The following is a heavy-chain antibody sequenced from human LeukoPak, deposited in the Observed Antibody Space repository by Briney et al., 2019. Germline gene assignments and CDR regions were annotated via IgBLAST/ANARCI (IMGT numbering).Heavy chain of an antibody. J-gene: IGHJ4*02. D-gene: IGHD6-19*01. V-gene: IGHV3-30-3*01. Sequence: GGSLRLSCAASGFTFSSYAMSWVRQAPGKGLEWVAVISYDGSNKYYADSVKGRFTISRDNSKNTLYLQMNSLRAEDTAVYYCARAVSVSRGYTDPLYWGQGTLVTVSS. CDR2: ISYDGSNK. CDR3: ARAVSVSRGYTDPLY. CDR1: GFTFSSYA.